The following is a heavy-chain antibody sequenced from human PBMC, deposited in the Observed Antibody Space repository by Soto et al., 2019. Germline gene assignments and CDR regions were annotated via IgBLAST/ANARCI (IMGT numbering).Heavy chain of an antibody. CDR2: VNPSGGST. J-gene: IGHJ4*02. CDR3: ARGNSGRRIGY. Sequence: ASVKVSCKASGYTFTRYYMHWVRQAPGQGLEWMGIVNPSGGSTSYAQKFQGRVTMTRDTSTSTVYMELSSLRAEDTAVYYCARGNSGRRIGYWGLGTLLTVSS. CDR1: GYTFTRYY. V-gene: IGHV1-46*01. D-gene: IGHD6-19*01.